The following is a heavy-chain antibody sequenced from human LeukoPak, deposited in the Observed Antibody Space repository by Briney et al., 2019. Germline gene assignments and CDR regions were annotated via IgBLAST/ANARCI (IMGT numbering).Heavy chain of an antibody. CDR1: GYSFTTYW. Sequence: GESLKISCKASGYSFTTYWIGWVRQMPGKGLEWMGMFYPGDSDTRKSPSFQGQVTLSVDKSITTAYLQWSSLKASDTAMYYCARGPRGGNWNEALDYWGQGTLVTVSS. D-gene: IGHD1-1*01. CDR2: FYPGDSDT. CDR3: ARGPRGGNWNEALDY. V-gene: IGHV5-51*01. J-gene: IGHJ4*02.